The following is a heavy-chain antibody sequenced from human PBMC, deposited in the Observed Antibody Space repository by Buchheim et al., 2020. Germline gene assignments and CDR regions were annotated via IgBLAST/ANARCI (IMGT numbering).Heavy chain of an antibody. D-gene: IGHD2-15*01. Sequence: EVQLLESGGGFVQPGGSLRLSCAASGFTFRSYAMSWVRQAPGRGLDWVSVISGSGGTTYYADSVKGRFTISRDNSKHPLYLQMNSLRVEDTALYYCAKDPDPVYCSGGSCYANWGQGT. CDR2: ISGSGGTT. J-gene: IGHJ4*02. V-gene: IGHV3-23*01. CDR3: AKDPDPVYCSGGSCYAN. CDR1: GFTFRSYA.